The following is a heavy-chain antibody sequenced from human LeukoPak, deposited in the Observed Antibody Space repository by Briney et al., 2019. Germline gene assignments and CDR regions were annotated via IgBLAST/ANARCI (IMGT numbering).Heavy chain of an antibody. CDR1: GFIFSSFS. V-gene: IGHV3-21*01. CDR2: ISSGSGYI. Sequence: GGSLRLSCAASGFIFSSFSMNWVREAPGKGLEWVSSISSGSGYIYYADSVKGRFTISRDNAKNSLYLQMNSLRAEDTAVYYCARELYSGYGRFDYWGQGTLVTVSS. D-gene: IGHD5-12*01. CDR3: ARELYSGYGRFDY. J-gene: IGHJ4*02.